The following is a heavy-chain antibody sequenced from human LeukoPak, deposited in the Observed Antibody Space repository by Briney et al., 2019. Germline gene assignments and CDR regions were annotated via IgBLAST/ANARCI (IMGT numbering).Heavy chain of an antibody. CDR3: ASGYGDYAFDY. CDR2: ISSSSSYT. Sequence: GGSLRLSCAASGFTFSDYYMSWIRQAPGKGLEWVSYISSSSSYTNYADSVKGRFTISRDNAKNSLYLQMNSLRAEDTAVYYCASGYGDYAFDYWGQGTLVTVSS. CDR1: GFTFSDYY. V-gene: IGHV3-11*06. D-gene: IGHD4-17*01. J-gene: IGHJ4*02.